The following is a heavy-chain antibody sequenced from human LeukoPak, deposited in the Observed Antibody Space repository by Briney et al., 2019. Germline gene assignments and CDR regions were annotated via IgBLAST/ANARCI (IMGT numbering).Heavy chain of an antibody. J-gene: IGHJ3*02. Sequence: GGSLRLSCAASGFTFSSYAMSWVRQAPGKGLEWVSAISGSGGNTYYADSVKGRFTISRDNSKNTLYLQMNSLRAEDTAVYYCARDRDYYDSSGYHIPPGRAFDIWGQGTMVTVSS. V-gene: IGHV3-23*01. CDR1: GFTFSSYA. CDR2: ISGSGGNT. D-gene: IGHD3-22*01. CDR3: ARDRDYYDSSGYHIPPGRAFDI.